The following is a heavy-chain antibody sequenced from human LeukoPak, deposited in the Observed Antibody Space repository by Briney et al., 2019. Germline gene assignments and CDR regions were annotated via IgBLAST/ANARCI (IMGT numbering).Heavy chain of an antibody. V-gene: IGHV3-30*18. Sequence: GGSLRLSCAASGFTFSSQGMHWVRQAPGKGLEWVAVIAYDGSYKDYADSVKGRFTISRDNSKNTLYLQMNSLRAEDTAVYYCAKDLLYSDVWGSYRPNPLDYWGQGTLVTVSS. CDR3: AKDLLYSDVWGSYRPNPLDY. D-gene: IGHD3-16*02. CDR2: IAYDGSYK. CDR1: GFTFSSQG. J-gene: IGHJ4*02.